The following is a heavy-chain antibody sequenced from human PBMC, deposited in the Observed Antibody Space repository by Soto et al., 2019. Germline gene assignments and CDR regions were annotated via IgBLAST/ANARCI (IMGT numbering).Heavy chain of an antibody. CDR3: ARVRIVVVTGGWFDP. D-gene: IGHD2-21*02. CDR2: IYYSGST. J-gene: IGHJ5*02. CDR1: GGSISSGGYS. Sequence: SSETLSLTCAVSGGSISSGGYSWSWIRQPPGKGLEWIGYIYYSGSTNYNPSLKSRVTISVDTSKNQFSLKLSSVTAADTAVYYCARVRIVVVTGGWFDPWGQGTLVTVSS. V-gene: IGHV4-61*08.